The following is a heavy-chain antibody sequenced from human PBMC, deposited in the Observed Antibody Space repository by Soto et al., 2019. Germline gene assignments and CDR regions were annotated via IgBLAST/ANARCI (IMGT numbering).Heavy chain of an antibody. CDR1: GGSISSYY. D-gene: IGHD2-21*01. Sequence: SETLSLTCTVSGGSISSYYWSWIRQPPGKGLEWLGYIYYSGSTNYNPSLKSRVTISVDTSKNEFSLKLSSVTAADTAVYFCARDGDGYHCGDFDIWGQGTKVTVSS. CDR3: ARDGDGYHCGDFDI. V-gene: IGHV4-59*01. CDR2: IYYSGST. J-gene: IGHJ3*02.